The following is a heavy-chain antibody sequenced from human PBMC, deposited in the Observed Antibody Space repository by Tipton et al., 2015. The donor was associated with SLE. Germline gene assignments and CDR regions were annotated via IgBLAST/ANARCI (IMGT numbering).Heavy chain of an antibody. D-gene: IGHD3-10*01. J-gene: IGHJ5*02. V-gene: IGHV3-23*03. CDR3: AKDTMLYYYGSGSFDT. Sequence: SLRLSCAASGFTFSSHAMTWIRQAPGKGLEWVSIIYSGGGTYYADSVKGRFTISRDNSKSTLFLQMDSLTADDTAVYYCAKDTMLYYYGSGSFDTWGQGTLVSVSS. CDR1: GFTFSSHA. CDR2: IIYSGGGT.